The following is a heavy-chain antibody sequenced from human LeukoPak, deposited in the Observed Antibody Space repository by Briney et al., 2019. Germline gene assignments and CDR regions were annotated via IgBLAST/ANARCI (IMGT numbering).Heavy chain of an antibody. CDR1: GYTFTGYY. J-gene: IGHJ4*02. V-gene: IGHV1-2*02. CDR2: INPNSGGT. Sequence: ASVKVSCKASGYTFTGYYMHWVRQAPGQGLEWMGWINPNSGGTNYAQKFQGRVTMTRDTSISTAYMELNRLRSDDTAVYYCARDRHRRHYYDSSLHPPLDYWGQGTLVTVSS. D-gene: IGHD3-22*01. CDR3: ARDRHRRHYYDSSLHPPLDY.